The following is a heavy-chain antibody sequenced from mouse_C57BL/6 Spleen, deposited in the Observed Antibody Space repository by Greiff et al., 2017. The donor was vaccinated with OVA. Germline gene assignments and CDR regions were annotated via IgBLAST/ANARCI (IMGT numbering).Heavy chain of an antibody. CDR2: ISDGGSYT. V-gene: IGHV5-4*01. D-gene: IGHD2-1*01. Sequence: EVKLVESGGGLVKPGGSLKLSCAASGFTFSSYAMSWVRQTPEKRLEWVATISDGGSYTYYPDNVKGRFTISRDNAKNILYLQMRHLKSEDTAMYYCARDQNYGNYYYFDYWGQGTTLTVSS. CDR1: GFTFSSYA. CDR3: ARDQNYGNYYYFDY. J-gene: IGHJ2*01.